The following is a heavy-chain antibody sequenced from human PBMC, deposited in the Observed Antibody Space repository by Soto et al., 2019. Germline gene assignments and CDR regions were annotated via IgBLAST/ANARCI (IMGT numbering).Heavy chain of an antibody. D-gene: IGHD5-12*01. CDR2: ISAYSGNT. CDR1: GYTFTSYG. V-gene: IGHV1-18*01. J-gene: IGHJ4*02. CDR3: ARRYYDYDAPVGSDY. Sequence: QVQLVQSGAEVKKPGASVKVSCKASGYTFTSYGISWVRQAPGQGLEWMGWISAYSGNTNYAQKLQGRVTMTTDTSTSTAYMELRSLRSDDTAVYYCARRYYDYDAPVGSDYWGQGTLVTFSS.